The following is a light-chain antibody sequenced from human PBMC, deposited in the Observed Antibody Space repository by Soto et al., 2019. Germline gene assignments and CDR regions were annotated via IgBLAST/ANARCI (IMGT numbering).Light chain of an antibody. CDR1: NSDVGSYNL. J-gene: IGLJ2*01. CDR2: EGS. Sequence: QSVLTQPASVSGSPGQSITISCTGTNSDVGSYNLVSWYQQHPSKAPKLMIFEGSRRPSGVSNRFSGSKSGNTASLAISGLQAEDEADYYCCSYAGSSTYVVFGGGTKLTVL. CDR3: CSYAGSSTYVV. V-gene: IGLV2-23*01.